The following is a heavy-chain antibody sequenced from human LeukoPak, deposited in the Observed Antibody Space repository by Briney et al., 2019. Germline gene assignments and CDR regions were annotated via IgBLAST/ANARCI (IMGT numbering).Heavy chain of an antibody. CDR2: IYSGGST. CDR1: GFTVSSNY. D-gene: IGHD5-24*01. CDR3: ARIKMATGAFDI. J-gene: IGHJ3*02. Sequence: GGSLRLSCAAPGFTVSSNYMSWVRQAPGKGLEWVSVIYSGGSTYYADSVKGRFTISRDNSKNTLYLQMNSLRAEDTAVYYCARIKMATGAFDIWGQGTMVTVSS. V-gene: IGHV3-66*01.